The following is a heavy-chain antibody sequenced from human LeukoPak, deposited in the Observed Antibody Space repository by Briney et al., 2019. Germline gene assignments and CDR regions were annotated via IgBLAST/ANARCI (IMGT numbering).Heavy chain of an antibody. CDR1: GGSFSRNA. CDR2: FIPMVGIA. D-gene: IGHD2-2*02. J-gene: IGHJ6*02. V-gene: IGHV1-69*04. Sequence: EASVKVSCKASGGSFSRNAISWVRQAPGQGLEWMGRFIPMVGIATYAQKFQGRVTITEDRSTSTAYMELSSLRSEDTAGYYCARIQAVGVPVAIDAYYSYGMDVWGQGTAVSVSS. CDR3: ARIQAVGVPVAIDAYYSYGMDV.